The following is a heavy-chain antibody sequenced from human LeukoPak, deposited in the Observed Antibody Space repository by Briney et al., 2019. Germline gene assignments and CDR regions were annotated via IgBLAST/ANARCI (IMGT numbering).Heavy chain of an antibody. J-gene: IGHJ4*02. CDR1: GYTFTSYG. CDR3: ARGGGYYYDSSG. CDR2: MNPNSGNT. D-gene: IGHD3-22*01. Sequence: ASVKVSCKASGYTFTSYGISWVRQATGQGLEWMGWMNPNSGNTGYAQKFQGRVTMTRNISISTAYMELSSLRSEDTAVYYCARGGGYYYDSSGWGQGTLVTVSS. V-gene: IGHV1-8*02.